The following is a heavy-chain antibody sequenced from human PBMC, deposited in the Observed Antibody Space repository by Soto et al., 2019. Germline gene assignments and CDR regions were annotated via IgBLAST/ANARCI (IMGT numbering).Heavy chain of an antibody. CDR1: GFTFSSYG. CDR2: ISYDGSNK. J-gene: IGHJ6*02. V-gene: IGHV3-30*18. D-gene: IGHD6-19*01. CDR3: AKDGSESPGYSSGWYGMDV. Sequence: GGSLRLSCAASGFTFSSYGMHWVRQAPGKGLEWVAVISYDGSNKYYADSVKGRFTISRDNSKNTLYLQMNSLRAEDTAVYYCAKDGSESPGYSSGWYGMDVWGQGTTVTVSS.